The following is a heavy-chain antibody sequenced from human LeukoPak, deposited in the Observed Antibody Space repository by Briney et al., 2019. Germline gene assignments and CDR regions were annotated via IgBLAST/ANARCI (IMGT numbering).Heavy chain of an antibody. J-gene: IGHJ3*02. CDR2: IYTSGST. CDR3: AREITIFGDAFDI. Sequence: SQTLSLTYTVSGGSISSGSYYWSWIRQPAGKGLEWIGRIYTSGSTNYNPSLKSRVTISVDTSKNQFSLKLSSVTAADTAVYYCAREITIFGDAFDIWGQGTMVTVSS. D-gene: IGHD3-3*01. V-gene: IGHV4-61*02. CDR1: GGSISSGSYY.